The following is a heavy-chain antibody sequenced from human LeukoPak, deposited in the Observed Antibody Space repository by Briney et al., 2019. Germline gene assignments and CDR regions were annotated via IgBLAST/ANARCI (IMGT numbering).Heavy chain of an antibody. CDR3: ARDRGPGSYSLGYFDY. V-gene: IGHV4-59*01. Sequence: SETLSLTCTVSGGSISSYYWSWIRQPPGKGLEWIGYIYYSGSTNYNPSLKSRVTISVDTSKNQFSLKLSSVTAADTAVYYCARDRGPGSYSLGYFDYWGQGTLVTVSS. D-gene: IGHD1-26*01. J-gene: IGHJ4*02. CDR1: GGSISSYY. CDR2: IYYSGST.